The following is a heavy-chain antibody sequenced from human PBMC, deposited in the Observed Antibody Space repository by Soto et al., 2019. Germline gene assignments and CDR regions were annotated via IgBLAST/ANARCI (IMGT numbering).Heavy chain of an antibody. D-gene: IGHD2-8*01. J-gene: IGHJ4*02. Sequence: GASVKVSCKASGYTFTSYDINWVRQATGQGLEWMGWMNPNSGNTGYAQKFQGRVTMTRNTSISTAYMELSSLRSEDTAVYYCARHDLYCTNGVCYRNDYWGQGTLVNVSS. CDR2: MNPNSGNT. CDR1: GYTFTSYD. V-gene: IGHV1-8*01. CDR3: ARHDLYCTNGVCYRNDY.